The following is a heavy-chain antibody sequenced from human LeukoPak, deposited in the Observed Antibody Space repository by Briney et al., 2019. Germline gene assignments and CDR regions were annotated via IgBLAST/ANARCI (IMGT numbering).Heavy chain of an antibody. CDR3: TTDPPLTGGVYSAH. Sequence: GGSLRLSGVVSGIIFRNAWMNWVRKSPGKGREGVGLIKRKVDGGTTDYAAPVKGRFTISRDDSQNTLYRQVSRLKIEDRAIYYCTTDPPLTGGVYSAHWGPRAPVTVSS. V-gene: IGHV3-15*07. J-gene: IGHJ4*01. CDR1: GIIFRNAW. D-gene: IGHD7-27*01. CDR2: IKRKVDGGTT.